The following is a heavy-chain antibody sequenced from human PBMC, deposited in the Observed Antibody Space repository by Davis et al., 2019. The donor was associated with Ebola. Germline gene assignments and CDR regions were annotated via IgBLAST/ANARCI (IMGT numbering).Heavy chain of an antibody. CDR1: GYNFPLYW. Sequence: GESLKISCKGSGYNFPLYWIGWVRQKPGKGLEWMGIIFPGDSNTRYSPSLQGQVTFSADKSISTAYLQWSSLKASDTAMYYCVRRANYYGSGSPDYWGQGTLVTVSS. J-gene: IGHJ4*02. CDR2: IFPGDSNT. CDR3: VRRANYYGSGSPDY. V-gene: IGHV5-51*01. D-gene: IGHD3-10*01.